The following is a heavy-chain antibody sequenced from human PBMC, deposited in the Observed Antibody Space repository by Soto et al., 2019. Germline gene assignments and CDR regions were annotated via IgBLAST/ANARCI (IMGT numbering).Heavy chain of an antibody. V-gene: IGHV4-59*12. CDR2: IYYSGST. Sequence: PTGTPSLTCTVSDGSISRYYWSWIRQPPGKGLEWIGYIYYSGSTNYNPSLKSRVTISVDTSKNQFSLKLSSVTAADTAVYYCARVWGSYDNWLDPWGQGTLVTVSS. CDR3: ARVWGSYDNWLDP. CDR1: DGSISRYY. J-gene: IGHJ5*02. D-gene: IGHD3-16*01.